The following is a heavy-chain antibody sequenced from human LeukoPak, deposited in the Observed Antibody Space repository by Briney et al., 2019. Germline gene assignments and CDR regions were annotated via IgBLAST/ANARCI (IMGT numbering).Heavy chain of an antibody. CDR2: FDPEDGET. V-gene: IGHV1-24*01. D-gene: IGHD6-13*01. Sequence: ASVKVSCKVSGYTLTELSMHWVRQAPGKGLEWMGGFDPEDGETIYAQKFQGRVTMTEDTSTGTAYMELSSLRSEDTAVYYCATWPGAAAGTGVDYWGQGTLVTVSS. J-gene: IGHJ4*02. CDR1: GYTLTELS. CDR3: ATWPGAAAGTGVDY.